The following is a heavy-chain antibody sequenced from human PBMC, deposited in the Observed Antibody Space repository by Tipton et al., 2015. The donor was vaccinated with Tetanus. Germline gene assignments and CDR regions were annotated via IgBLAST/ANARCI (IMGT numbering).Heavy chain of an antibody. D-gene: IGHD2-21*02. J-gene: IGHJ3*02. CDR3: ARGTASGKGAFDI. Sequence: LRLSCTVSGASSTSGDYYWAWIRQPPGKGPEWIGSIYYTGSTYYNPSLKSRVTISEDTSKNQFSLKLSSVIAADTAMYYCARGTASGKGAFDIWGQGTMVTASS. CDR1: GASSTSGDYY. CDR2: IYYTGST. V-gene: IGHV4-39*01.